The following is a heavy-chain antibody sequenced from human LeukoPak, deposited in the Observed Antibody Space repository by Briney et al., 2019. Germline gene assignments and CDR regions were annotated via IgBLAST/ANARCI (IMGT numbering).Heavy chain of an antibody. J-gene: IGHJ6*02. CDR1: GFTVSSNY. CDR3: TSGREAVQYYYGMDV. CDR2: IYSGGST. D-gene: IGHD3-10*01. V-gene: IGHV3-66*01. Sequence: GGSLRLPCAASGFTVSSNYMSWARQAPGKGLEWVSVIYSGGSTYYADSVKGRFTISRDNSKNTLYLQMNSLRAEDTAVYYCTSGREAVQYYYGMDVWGQGTTVTVSS.